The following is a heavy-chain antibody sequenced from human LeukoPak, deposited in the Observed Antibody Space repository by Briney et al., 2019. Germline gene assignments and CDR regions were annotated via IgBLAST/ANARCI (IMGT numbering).Heavy chain of an antibody. D-gene: IGHD3-10*01. CDR3: ASRYEGSGSYAYFDY. V-gene: IGHV4-34*01. Sequence: SETLSLTCAVYGGSFSGYYWSWIRQPPGKGLEWIGEINHSGSTNYNPSLKSRVTISVDTSRNQFSLKLSSVTAAGTAVYYCASRYEGSGSYAYFDYWGQGTLVTVSS. CDR2: INHSGST. CDR1: GGSFSGYY. J-gene: IGHJ4*02.